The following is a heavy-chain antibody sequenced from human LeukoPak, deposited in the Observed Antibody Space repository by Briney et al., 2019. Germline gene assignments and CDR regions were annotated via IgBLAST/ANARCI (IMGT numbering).Heavy chain of an antibody. J-gene: IGHJ4*02. Sequence: PSETLSLTCTVSGGSISSYYWSWIRQPPGKGLEWIGYIYYSGSTIYNPSLKSRVTISVDTSKNQFSLKLSSVTAADTAVYYCARAYGSGSLDYWGQGTLVTVSS. D-gene: IGHD3-10*01. CDR1: GGSISSYY. CDR2: IYYSGST. V-gene: IGHV4-59*01. CDR3: ARAYGSGSLDY.